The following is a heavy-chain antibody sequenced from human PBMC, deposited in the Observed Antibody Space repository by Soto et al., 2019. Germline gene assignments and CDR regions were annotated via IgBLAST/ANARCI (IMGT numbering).Heavy chain of an antibody. CDR2: IIPLFRTP. D-gene: IGHD3-3*02. Sequence: QVQLVQSGAEVKKPGSSGKVSCKASGGTFSSSAFSWVRQAPGQGLEWMGGIIPLFRTPDYGQRFQGRVTITADESAGTVYMELRGLRSEDTAVYFCARDKGRQQLGGNYYYITDIWGQGTTVTVSS. J-gene: IGHJ6*02. CDR1: GGTFSSSA. CDR3: ARDKGRQQLGGNYYYITDI. V-gene: IGHV1-69*12.